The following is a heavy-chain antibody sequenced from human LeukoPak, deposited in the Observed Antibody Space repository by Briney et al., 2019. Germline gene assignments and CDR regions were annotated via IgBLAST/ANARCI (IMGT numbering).Heavy chain of an antibody. J-gene: IGHJ4*02. CDR3: ARDGGMITFGGVIEMGSLDY. Sequence: ASVKVSCKASGYTFTSYGISWVRQAPGQGLEWMGWISAYNGNTNYAQKLQGRVTMTTDTSTSTAYMELRSLRSDDTAVYYCARDGGMITFGGVIEMGSLDYWGQGTLVTVSS. CDR1: GYTFTSYG. V-gene: IGHV1-18*01. D-gene: IGHD3-16*01. CDR2: ISAYNGNT.